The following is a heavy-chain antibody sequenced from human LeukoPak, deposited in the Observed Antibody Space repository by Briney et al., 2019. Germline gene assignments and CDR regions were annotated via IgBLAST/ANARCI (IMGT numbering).Heavy chain of an antibody. Sequence: GGSLRLSCAASGFTFSSYAMHWVRQAPGKGLEYVSAISSNGGSTYYANSVKGRFTISRDNSKNTLYLQMGSLRAEDMAVYYCATDYSSPRDYWGQGTLVTVSS. D-gene: IGHD4-11*01. CDR3: ATDYSSPRDY. V-gene: IGHV3-64*01. J-gene: IGHJ4*02. CDR1: GFTFSSYA. CDR2: ISSNGGST.